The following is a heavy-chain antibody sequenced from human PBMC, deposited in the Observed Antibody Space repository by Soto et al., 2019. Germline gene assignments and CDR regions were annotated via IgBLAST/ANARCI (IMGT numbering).Heavy chain of an antibody. CDR3: ARGIYSSSWQIPGRWFDP. V-gene: IGHV4-34*01. D-gene: IGHD6-13*01. J-gene: IGHJ5*02. CDR1: GGSFSGYY. CDR2: INHSGST. Sequence: PSETLSLTCAVYGGSFSGYYWSWIRQPPGKGLEWIGEINHSGSTNYNPSLKSRVTISVDTSKNQFSLKLSSVTAADTAVYYCARGIYSSSWQIPGRWFDPWGQGTLVTVSS.